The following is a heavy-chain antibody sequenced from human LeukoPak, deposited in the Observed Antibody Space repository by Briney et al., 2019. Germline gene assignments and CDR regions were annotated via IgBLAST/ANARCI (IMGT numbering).Heavy chain of an antibody. CDR3: AKGVALAVAAHFDY. Sequence: GGSLRLSCAASGFTFSSYGMHWVRQAPGKGLEWVAFIRYDGSNKYYADSVKGRFTISRDNSKNTLYLQMNSLRAEDTAVYYCAKGVALAVAAHFDYWGQGTLVTVSS. V-gene: IGHV3-30*02. D-gene: IGHD6-19*01. CDR1: GFTFSSYG. J-gene: IGHJ4*02. CDR2: IRYDGSNK.